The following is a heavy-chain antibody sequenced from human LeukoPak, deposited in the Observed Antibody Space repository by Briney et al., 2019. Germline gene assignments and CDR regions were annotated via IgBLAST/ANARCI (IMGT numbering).Heavy chain of an antibody. CDR1: RYTFTDYY. Sequence: ASVKVSCKASRYTFTDYYIHWVRQAPGQGLEGLGMINPSGGSTAYAQKVQGRVTMTRDTSTSTVSLELRSLKSEDPAVYYCARGTAAAGTDFVYWGQGTLVTVSS. V-gene: IGHV1-46*01. CDR2: INPSGGST. D-gene: IGHD6-13*01. CDR3: ARGTAAAGTDFVY. J-gene: IGHJ4*02.